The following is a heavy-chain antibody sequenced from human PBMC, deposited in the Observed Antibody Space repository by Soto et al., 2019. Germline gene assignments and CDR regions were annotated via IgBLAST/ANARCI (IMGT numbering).Heavy chain of an antibody. V-gene: IGHV4-34*01. CDR3: ARGGGIAARRGLFDY. CDR2: INHSGST. J-gene: IGHJ4*02. D-gene: IGHD6-6*01. CDR1: GGSFSGYY. Sequence: SETLSLTCAVYGGSFSGYYWSWIRQPPGKGLELVGEINHSGSTNYNPSLKSRVTISVDTSKNQFSLKLSSVTAADTAVYYCARGGGIAARRGLFDYWGQGTLVTVSS.